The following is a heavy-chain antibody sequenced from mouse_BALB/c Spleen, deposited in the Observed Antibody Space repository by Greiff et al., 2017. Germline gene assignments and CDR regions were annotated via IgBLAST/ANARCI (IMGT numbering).Heavy chain of an antibody. Sequence: VQLQQSGAELVRPGALVKLSCKASGFNIKDYYMHWVKQRPEQGLEWIGWIDPENGNTIYDPKFQGKASITADTSSNTAYLQLSSLTSEDTAVYYCARLLDDWGQGTTLTVSS. CDR1: GFNIKDYY. CDR2: IDPENGNT. D-gene: IGHD2-1*01. J-gene: IGHJ2*01. V-gene: IGHV14-1*02. CDR3: ARLLDD.